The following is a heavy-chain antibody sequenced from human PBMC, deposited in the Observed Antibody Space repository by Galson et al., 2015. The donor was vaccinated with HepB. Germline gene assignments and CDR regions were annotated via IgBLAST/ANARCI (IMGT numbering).Heavy chain of an antibody. CDR2: IYYGGST. CDR1: GVSISNSDYY. J-gene: IGHJ4*02. CDR3: ARGGRKSYDF. V-gene: IGHV4-39*07. D-gene: IGHD1-14*01. Sequence: GVSISNSDYYWGWIRQPPGKGLEWIGIIYYGGSTNYNPSLRSRVTISVDMSKDQFSLQLNSVTAADTAVYYCARGGRKSYDFWGQGTLVTVSS.